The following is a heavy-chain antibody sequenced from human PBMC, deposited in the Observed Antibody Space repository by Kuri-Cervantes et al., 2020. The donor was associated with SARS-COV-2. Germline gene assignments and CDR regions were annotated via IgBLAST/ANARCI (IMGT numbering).Heavy chain of an antibody. D-gene: IGHD1-26*01. CDR2: IRSKANSYAT. V-gene: IGHV3-73*01. CDR1: GFTFSGSG. CDR3: TSRRWELLPDDAFDI. J-gene: IGHJ3*02. Sequence: GGSLRLSCAASGFTFSGSGMHWVRQASGKGVEWVGRIRSKANSYATAYAASVKVRFTISRDDSKNTAYLQMNSLKTEDTSVYYCTSRRWELLPDDAFDIWGQGTMVTVSS.